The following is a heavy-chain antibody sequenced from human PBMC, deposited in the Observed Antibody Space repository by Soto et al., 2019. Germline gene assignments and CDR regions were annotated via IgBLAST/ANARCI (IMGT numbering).Heavy chain of an antibody. CDR3: VKDRWVCY. J-gene: IGHJ4*02. CDR2: ISSNGGPT. D-gene: IGHD3-16*01. Sequence: EVQLVESGGGLVQPGGSLRLSCSVSGFTFSTYAMHWVRQAPGKGLEYVSSISSNGGPTYYADSVKGRFTISRDNSKNTLDIQMSSLRAEDTAVYYCVKDRWVCYWGQGILVTVCS. CDR1: GFTFSTYA. V-gene: IGHV3-64D*06.